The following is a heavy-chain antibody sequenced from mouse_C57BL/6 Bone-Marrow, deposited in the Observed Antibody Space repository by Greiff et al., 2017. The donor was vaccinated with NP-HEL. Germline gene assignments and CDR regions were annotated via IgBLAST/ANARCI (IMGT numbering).Heavy chain of an antibody. CDR2: ISSGGDYI. Sequence: EVQVVESGEGLVKPGGSLKLSCAASGFTFSSYAMSWVRQTPEKRLEWVAYISSGGDYIYYADTVKGRFTISRDNARNTLYLQMSSLKSEDTAMYYCTRDNEGSDWYFDVWGTGTTVTVSS. V-gene: IGHV5-9-1*02. J-gene: IGHJ1*03. CDR1: GFTFSSYA. CDR3: TRDNEGSDWYFDV.